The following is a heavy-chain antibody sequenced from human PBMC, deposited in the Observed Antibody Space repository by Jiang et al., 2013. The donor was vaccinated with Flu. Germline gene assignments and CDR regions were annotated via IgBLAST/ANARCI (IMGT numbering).Heavy chain of an antibody. CDR3: ATPGIPTPKTYYYYGMDV. J-gene: IGHJ6*02. CDR2: IYSGGST. Sequence: QLLESGGGLVQPGGSLRLSCAASGFTVSSNYMSWVHQAPGKGLEWVSVIYSGGSTYYADSVKGRFTISRDNSKNTLYLQMNSLRAEDTAVYYCATPGIPTPKTYYYYGMDVWGQGTTVTVSS. CDR1: GFTVSSNY. D-gene: IGHD4-23*01. V-gene: IGHV3-66*02.